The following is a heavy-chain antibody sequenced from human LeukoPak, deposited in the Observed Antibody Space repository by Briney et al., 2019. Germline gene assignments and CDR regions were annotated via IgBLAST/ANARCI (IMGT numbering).Heavy chain of an antibody. V-gene: IGHV4-39*01. J-gene: IGHJ4*02. D-gene: IGHD6-13*01. Sequence: SETLSLTCTVSGGSISSSNYYWGWIRQPPGKGLEWIGSIYYSGSTYYNPSLKSRVTISVDTSKNQFSLKLSSVTAADTAVYYCARHLAAAGLFDYWGQGTLVTVSS. CDR2: IYYSGST. CDR1: GGSISSSNYY. CDR3: ARHLAAAGLFDY.